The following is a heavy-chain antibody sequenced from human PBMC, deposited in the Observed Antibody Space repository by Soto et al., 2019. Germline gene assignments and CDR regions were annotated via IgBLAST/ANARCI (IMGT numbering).Heavy chain of an antibody. D-gene: IGHD2-15*01. CDR3: AKGRLGYCSGGSCYLTPYY. CDR2: ISYDGSNK. V-gene: IGHV3-30*18. J-gene: IGHJ4*02. CDR1: GFTFSSYG. Sequence: QVQLVESGGGVVQPGRSPRLSCAASGFTFSSYGMHWVRQAPGKGLEWVAVISYDGSNKYYADSVKGRFTISRDNSKNTLYLQMNSLRAEDTAVYYCAKGRLGYCSGGSCYLTPYYWGQGTLVTVSS.